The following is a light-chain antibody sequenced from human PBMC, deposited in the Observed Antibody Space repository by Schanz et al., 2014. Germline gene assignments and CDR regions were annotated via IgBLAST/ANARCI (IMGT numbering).Light chain of an antibody. J-gene: IGKJ1*01. CDR1: QSVGSNY. Sequence: EIVLTQSPGTLSLSPGDRATLSCRASQSVGSNYLAWYQQKPGQAPRLLIYGASSRATGIPDRFSGSGSGTDFTLTISRLEPEDFAVYYCQQYGISPPITFGQGTKVEIK. CDR3: QQYGISPPIT. V-gene: IGKV3-20*01. CDR2: GAS.